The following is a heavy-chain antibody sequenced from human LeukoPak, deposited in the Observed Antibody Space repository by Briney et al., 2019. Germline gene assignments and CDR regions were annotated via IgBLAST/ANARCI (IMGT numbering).Heavy chain of an antibody. D-gene: IGHD3-22*01. Sequence: GGSLRLSCAASGFTVSSNTMNWVRQAPGKGLEWVSVIYTGGATDYADSVKGRFIISRDNFKNMVYLQMNSLRAEDTAVYYCARRYYYDGSVVAFDIWGQGTMVSVSS. CDR3: ARRYYYDGSVVAFDI. CDR2: IYTGGAT. V-gene: IGHV3-53*01. J-gene: IGHJ3*02. CDR1: GFTVSSNT.